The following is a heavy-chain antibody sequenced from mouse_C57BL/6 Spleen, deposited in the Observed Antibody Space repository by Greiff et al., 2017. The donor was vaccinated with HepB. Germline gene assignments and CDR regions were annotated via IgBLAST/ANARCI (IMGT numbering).Heavy chain of an antibody. V-gene: IGHV1-82*01. CDR2: IYPGDGDT. CDR1: GYAFSSSW. D-gene: IGHD2-13*01. Sequence: VQLQQSGPELVKPGASVKISCKASGYAFSSSWMNWVKQRPGKGLEWIGRIYPGDGDTNYNGKFKGKATLTADKSSSTAYMQLSSLTSEDSAVYFCARYNYGDGDYWGQGTTLTVSS. CDR3: ARYNYGDGDY. J-gene: IGHJ2*01.